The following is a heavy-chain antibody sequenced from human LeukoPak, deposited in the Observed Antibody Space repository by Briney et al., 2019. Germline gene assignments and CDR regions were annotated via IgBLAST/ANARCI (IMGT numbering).Heavy chain of an antibody. D-gene: IGHD3-16*02. CDR2: INHSGST. Sequence: KPSETLSLTCAVYGGSFSGYYWSWIRQPPGKGLEWIGEINHSGSTNYNPSLKSRVTISVDTSKNQFSLKLSSVTAADTAVYYCARGGHDYVWGSYRQFDYWGQGTLVTVSS. CDR3: ARGGHDYVWGSYRQFDY. CDR1: GGSFSGYY. J-gene: IGHJ4*02. V-gene: IGHV4-34*01.